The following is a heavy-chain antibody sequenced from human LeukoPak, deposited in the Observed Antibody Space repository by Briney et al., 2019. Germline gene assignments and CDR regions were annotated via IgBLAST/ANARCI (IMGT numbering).Heavy chain of an antibody. J-gene: IGHJ4*02. CDR3: ARGQLLGYCSGGSCPTFLDY. V-gene: IGHV3-21*01. CDR1: GFTFSSYS. CDR2: ISSSSSYI. Sequence: GGSLRLSCAASGFTFSSYSMNWVRQAPGKGLEWVSSISSSSSYIYYADPVKGRFTISRDNAKNSLYLQMNSLRAEDTAVYYCARGQLLGYCSGGSCPTFLDYWGQGTLVTVSS. D-gene: IGHD2-15*01.